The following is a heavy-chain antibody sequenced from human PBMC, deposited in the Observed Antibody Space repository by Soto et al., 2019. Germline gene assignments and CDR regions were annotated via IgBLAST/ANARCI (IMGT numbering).Heavy chain of an antibody. CDR2: IIPMFGTA. Sequence: QVHLVQSGAEVKKPGSSVKVSCTASGGTFGSYTVTWVRQAPGQGLEWMGEIIPMFGTASYAQKFQGRVTLTADKSTTTAYMELRSLSSDDTAVYFCARQRAMPPHFYSGMDVWGQGTTVTVSS. V-gene: IGHV1-69*06. J-gene: IGHJ6*02. D-gene: IGHD2-2*01. CDR3: ARQRAMPPHFYSGMDV. CDR1: GGTFGSYT.